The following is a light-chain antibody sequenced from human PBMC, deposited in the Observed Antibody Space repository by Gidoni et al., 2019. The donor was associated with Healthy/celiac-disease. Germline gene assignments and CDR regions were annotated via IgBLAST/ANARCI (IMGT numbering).Light chain of an antibody. Sequence: EIVLTQSPGTLSFSPGERATLSCRPSQSVSSSYLAWYQQKPGQAPRLLIYGASSRATGNPDRISGSRSGTDFTLTISRLEPEDFSVYYCQQYGSSPLFTFGPGTKVEIK. CDR2: GAS. V-gene: IGKV3-20*01. CDR3: QQYGSSPLFT. CDR1: QSVSSSY. J-gene: IGKJ3*01.